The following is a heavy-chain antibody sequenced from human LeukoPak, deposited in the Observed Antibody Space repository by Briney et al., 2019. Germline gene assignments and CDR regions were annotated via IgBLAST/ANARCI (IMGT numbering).Heavy chain of an antibody. V-gene: IGHV3-21*01. D-gene: IGHD3-22*01. J-gene: IGHJ4*02. CDR1: GFSFSSYS. CDR3: ARDPKYYYDSSGTFDY. Sequence: GGSLRLSCAASGFSFSSYSMNWVRQAPGKGLEWVSSISSSSSYIYYADSVKGRFTISRDNAKNSLYLQMSSLRAEDTAVYYCARDPKYYYDSSGTFDYWGQGTLVTVSS. CDR2: ISSSSSYI.